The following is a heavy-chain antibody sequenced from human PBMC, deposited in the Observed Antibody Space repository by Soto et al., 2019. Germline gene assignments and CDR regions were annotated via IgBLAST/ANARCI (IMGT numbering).Heavy chain of an antibody. V-gene: IGHV3-48*03. CDR1: GFAFGFYD. CDR3: ARDGYGDPYFYYGMDV. Sequence: GGSLRLSCVASGFAFGFYDLSWVRQAPGKGLEWLSYISTSGDTIYYADSVKGRFTISRDNARNSLYLQMNSLRVEDTAVYYCARDGYGDPYFYYGMDVWGQGTTVTVSS. D-gene: IGHD4-17*01. J-gene: IGHJ6*02. CDR2: ISTSGDTI.